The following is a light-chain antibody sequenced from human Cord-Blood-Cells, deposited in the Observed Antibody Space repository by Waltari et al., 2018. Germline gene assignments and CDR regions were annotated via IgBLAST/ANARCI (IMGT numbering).Light chain of an antibody. V-gene: IGLV2-11*01. Sequence: QSALTQPRSVSGSPGQSVTISCTGTSSDVGGYNYVSWYQQHPGKAPKLMIYDVSKRPSGVPYRFSGYKSGNTASLTISGLQAEDEADYYCCSYAGSYVVFGGGTKLTVL. CDR1: SSDVGGYNY. CDR2: DVS. J-gene: IGLJ2*01. CDR3: CSYAGSYVV.